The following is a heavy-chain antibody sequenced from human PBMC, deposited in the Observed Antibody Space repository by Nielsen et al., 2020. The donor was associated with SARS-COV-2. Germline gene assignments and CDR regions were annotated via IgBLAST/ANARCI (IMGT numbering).Heavy chain of an antibody. V-gene: IGHV4-59*01. Sequence: RQAPGKGLEWIGYIYYSGSTNYNPSLKSRVTISVDTSKNQFSLKLSSVTAADTAVYYCARSILYYDPLTAYHLNYYYGMDVWGQGTTVTVSS. D-gene: IGHD3-9*01. CDR2: IYYSGST. J-gene: IGHJ6*02. CDR3: ARSILYYDPLTAYHLNYYYGMDV.